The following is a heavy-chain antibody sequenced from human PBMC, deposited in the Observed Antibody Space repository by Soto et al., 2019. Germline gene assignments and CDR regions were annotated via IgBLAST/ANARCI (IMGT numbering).Heavy chain of an antibody. CDR1: GFTLSSYS. V-gene: IGHV3-48*01. Sequence: EVQLVESGGGLGQPGGSLRLSCAASGFTLSSYSMNWVRQAPGKGLEWVSYISISGTIYDADSVKGRFTISRDNAKNSLYLQMNSLRAEDTAVYHCARSVAARGFDSWGQGTLVTVSS. J-gene: IGHJ4*02. CDR2: ISISGTI. D-gene: IGHD6-6*01. CDR3: ARSVAARGFDS.